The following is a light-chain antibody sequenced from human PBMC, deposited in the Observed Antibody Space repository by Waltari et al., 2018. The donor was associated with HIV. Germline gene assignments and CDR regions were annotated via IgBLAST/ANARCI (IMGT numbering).Light chain of an antibody. CDR2: KAS. Sequence: DIQMTQFPYSLSASTGDRVTITCRASQSIGSWLAWYQQKPGKAPKLLIYKASDLESGVPSRFSGRGSGTECTLTISSLQPDDSATYYCQQYDTSSPTFGQGTKVEVK. CDR1: QSIGSW. CDR3: QQYDTSSPT. J-gene: IGKJ1*01. V-gene: IGKV1-5*03.